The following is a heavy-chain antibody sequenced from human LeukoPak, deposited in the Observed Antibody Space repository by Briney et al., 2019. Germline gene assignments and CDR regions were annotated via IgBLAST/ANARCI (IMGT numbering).Heavy chain of an antibody. CDR2: INHSGST. J-gene: IGHJ6*02. Sequence: SETLSLTCAVYGGSFSGYYWSWIRQPPGKGLEWIGEINHSGSTNYNPSLKSRVTISVDTSKNQFSLKLSSVTAADTAVYYCAGSLMVTPWYYYGMDVWGQGTTVTVSS. CDR3: AGSLMVTPWYYYGMDV. CDR1: GGSFSGYY. D-gene: IGHD2-21*02. V-gene: IGHV4-34*01.